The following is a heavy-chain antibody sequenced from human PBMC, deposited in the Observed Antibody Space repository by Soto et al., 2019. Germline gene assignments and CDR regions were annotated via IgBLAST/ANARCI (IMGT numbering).Heavy chain of an antibody. D-gene: IGHD3-22*01. V-gene: IGHV4-61*01. J-gene: IGHJ4*02. CDR1: GGSVSSGSYY. CDR3: ARYRNYYDSSGYLDY. Sequence: PSETLSLTCTVSGGSVSSGSYYWSWIRQPPGKGLEWIGYIYYSGSTNYNPSLKSRVTISVDTSKNQFSLKLSSVTAADTAVYYCARYRNYYDSSGYLDYWGQGTLVTVSS. CDR2: IYYSGST.